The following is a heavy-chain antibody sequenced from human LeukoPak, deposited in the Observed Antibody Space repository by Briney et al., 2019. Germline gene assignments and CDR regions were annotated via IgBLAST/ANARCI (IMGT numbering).Heavy chain of an antibody. CDR2: ISSSSSYI. V-gene: IGHV3-21*01. CDR3: ARSSMIVVVDDDAFDI. Sequence: SGGSLRLSCAASGFTFSSYSMNWVRQAPGKGLEWVSSISSSSSYIYYADSVKGRFTISRDNAKNSLYLQMNSLRAEDTAVYYCARSSMIVVVDDDAFDIWGQGTMVTVSS. D-gene: IGHD3-22*01. CDR1: GFTFSSYS. J-gene: IGHJ3*02.